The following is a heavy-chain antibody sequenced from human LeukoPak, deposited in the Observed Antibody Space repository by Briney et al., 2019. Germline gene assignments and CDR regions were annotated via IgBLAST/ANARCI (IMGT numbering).Heavy chain of an antibody. V-gene: IGHV3-7*01. D-gene: IGHD4-17*01. Sequence: GGSLRLSYAASGFTFSTYWMNWVRQAPGKGLEWVALINPDGSQTNYVHSVRGRFTISRDNAENSLYLQMNSMRAEDTAVYYCARDLGYGALDPWGQGTLVTVSS. CDR1: GFTFSTYW. CDR2: INPDGSQT. J-gene: IGHJ5*02. CDR3: ARDLGYGALDP.